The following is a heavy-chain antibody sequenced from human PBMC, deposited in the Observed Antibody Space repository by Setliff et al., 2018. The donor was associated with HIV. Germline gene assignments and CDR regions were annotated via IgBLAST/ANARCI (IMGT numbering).Heavy chain of an antibody. CDR3: AKDYGDGHNWGAFDI. CDR1: GFTFSTYW. Sequence: PGGSLRLSCAASGFTFSTYWMHWVRQAPGKGLVWVSHINNDGSVINYAGSVKGRFTISRDNTKNFVFLEMTNLRPEDTALYFCAKDYGDGHNWGAFDISGQGTMVTVSS. CDR2: INNDGSVI. V-gene: IGHV3-74*01. J-gene: IGHJ3*02. D-gene: IGHD1-1*01.